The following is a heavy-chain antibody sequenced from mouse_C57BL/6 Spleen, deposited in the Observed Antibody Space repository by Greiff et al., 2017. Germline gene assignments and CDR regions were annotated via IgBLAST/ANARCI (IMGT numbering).Heavy chain of an antibody. CDR1: GYTFTSYW. D-gene: IGHD1-1*01. V-gene: IGHV1-69*01. J-gene: IGHJ4*01. CDR3: ARNYGRDYYAMDY. Sequence: QVQLQQPGAELVMPGASVKLSCKASGYTFTSYWMHWVKQRPGQGLEWIGEIDPSDSYTNYNQKFKGKSTLTVDKSSSTAYMQLSSLTSEDSAVYYCARNYGRDYYAMDYWGQGTSVTVSS. CDR2: IDPSDSYT.